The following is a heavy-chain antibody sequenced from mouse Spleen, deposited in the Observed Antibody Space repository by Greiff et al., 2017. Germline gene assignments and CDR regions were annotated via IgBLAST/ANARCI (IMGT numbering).Heavy chain of an antibody. J-gene: IGHJ4*01. CDR2: ISNLAYSI. CDR3: ARRRNYYAMDY. V-gene: IGHV5-15*01. Sequence: EVQRVESGGGLVKPGGSLKLSCAASGFTFSDYGMAWVRQAPGKGPEWVAFISNLAYSIYYADTVTGRFTISRENAKNTLYLEMSSLRSEDTAMYYCARRRNYYAMDYWGQGTSVTVSS. CDR1: GFTFSDYG.